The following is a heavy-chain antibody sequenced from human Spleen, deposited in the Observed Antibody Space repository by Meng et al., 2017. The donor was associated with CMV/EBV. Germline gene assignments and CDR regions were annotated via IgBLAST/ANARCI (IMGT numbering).Heavy chain of an antibody. CDR2: FSSTGSYI. D-gene: IGHD1-14*01. V-gene: IGHV3-11*04. J-gene: IGHJ4*02. CDR1: CFTFSVYY. Sequence: LASPSSCFTFSVYYVRWVPPPPRKWLEWVSSFSSTGSYIYYADSVMGLFIISRDNAKSSLYLQLNSLRAEDTSVYYCACTTEPRNYWGQGTLVTVSS. CDR3: ACTTEPRNY.